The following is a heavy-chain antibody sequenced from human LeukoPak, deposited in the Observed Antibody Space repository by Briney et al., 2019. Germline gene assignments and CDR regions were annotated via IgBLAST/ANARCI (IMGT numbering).Heavy chain of an antibody. CDR1: GFTFSSYS. V-gene: IGHV3-21*01. J-gene: IGHJ4*02. Sequence: GGSLRLSCAASGFTFSSYSRNWVRQAPGKGLEWVSSLSSSSRYIYYADSVKGRFTISRDHAKNSLYLQMNSLRAEDTAVYYCARTYSGSYLAPDYWGQGTLVTVSS. CDR2: LSSSSRYI. CDR3: ARTYSGSYLAPDY. D-gene: IGHD1-26*01.